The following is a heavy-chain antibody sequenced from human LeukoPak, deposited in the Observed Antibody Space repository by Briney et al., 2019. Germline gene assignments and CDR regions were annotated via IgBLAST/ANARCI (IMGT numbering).Heavy chain of an antibody. CDR3: ARDRGYSSFDY. Sequence: GGSLRLSCEASAFTFSSYWMSWVRQAPGKGLEWVANIKEDGSEINYVDSVKGRYTISRDNAKNSLFLQMNSLRVEDTAVYYCARDRGYSSFDYWGQGTLVTVSS. CDR1: AFTFSSYW. CDR2: IKEDGSEI. J-gene: IGHJ4*02. D-gene: IGHD4-23*01. V-gene: IGHV3-7*01.